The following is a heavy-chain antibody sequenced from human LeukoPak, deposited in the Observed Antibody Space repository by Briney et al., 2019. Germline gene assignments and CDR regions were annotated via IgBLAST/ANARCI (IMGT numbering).Heavy chain of an antibody. CDR3: ARDHTYYYDSSGYHDDY. Sequence: GGSLRLSCAASGFTFSSYGMHWVRQAPGKGLEWVAFIRFDGSNKYYEDSVKGRFTISRDNAKNSLYLQMNSLRAEDTAVYYCARDHTYYYDSSGYHDDYWGQGTLVTVSS. CDR1: GFTFSSYG. V-gene: IGHV3-30*02. D-gene: IGHD3-22*01. J-gene: IGHJ4*02. CDR2: IRFDGSNK.